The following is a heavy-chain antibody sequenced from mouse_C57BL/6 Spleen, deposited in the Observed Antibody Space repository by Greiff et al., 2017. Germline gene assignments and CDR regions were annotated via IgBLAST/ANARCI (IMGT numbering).Heavy chain of an antibody. D-gene: IGHD2-5*01. CDR1: GYTFTGYW. J-gene: IGHJ3*01. CDR3: ARSYYSNPAWFAY. Sequence: VQLVESGAELMKPGASVKLSCKATGYTFTGYWIEWVKQRPGHGLEWIGEILPGSGSTNYNEKFKDKATFTADPSTNTAYMQLSSLTTDDSAIYYCARSYYSNPAWFAYWGQGTLVTVSA. V-gene: IGHV1-9*01. CDR2: ILPGSGST.